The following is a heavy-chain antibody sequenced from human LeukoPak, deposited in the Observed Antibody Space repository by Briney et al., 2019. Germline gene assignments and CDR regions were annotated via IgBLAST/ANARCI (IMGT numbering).Heavy chain of an antibody. CDR1: GGSISSSGYY. D-gene: IGHD3-22*01. V-gene: IGHV4-39*01. CDR3: ARRAYDSSGYIDY. J-gene: IGHJ4*02. CDR2: IYYSGST. Sequence: SETLSLTCTVSGGSISSSGYYWGWIRQPPGKGLEWIGSIYYSGSTYYNPSLKSRVTISVDTSKNQFSLKLSSVTAADTAVYYCARRAYDSSGYIDYWGQGTLVTVSS.